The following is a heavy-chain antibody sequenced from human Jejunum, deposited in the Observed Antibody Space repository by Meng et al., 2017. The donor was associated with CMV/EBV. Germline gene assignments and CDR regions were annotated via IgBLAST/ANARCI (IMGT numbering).Heavy chain of an antibody. J-gene: IGHJ4*02. CDR3: ARVFGVAYFDS. CDR2: ISPYNDNA. V-gene: IGHV1-18*01. Sequence: CKASGNTLSNYGFTWVRRAPGQGLEWMGYISPYNDNANYAQKFQGRVTMTRDTSTSTAYMELRSLRADDTAVYYCARVFGVAYFDSWGQGTLVTVSS. D-gene: IGHD3-3*01. CDR1: GNTLSNYG.